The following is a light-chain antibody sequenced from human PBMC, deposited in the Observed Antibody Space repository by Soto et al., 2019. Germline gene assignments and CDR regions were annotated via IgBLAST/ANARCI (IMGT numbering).Light chain of an antibody. CDR1: SSKLGSNS. Sequence: QSVLTQPPSASGTPGQRVTLSCSGSSSKLGSNSVNWYQQVPGTAPKILIYSNSQRPSGVPDRFSGSKSGTSASLAISGLQSEDEADYYCGVWDDSVNVRYLFGTGTKVTVL. J-gene: IGLJ1*01. CDR2: SNS. CDR3: GVWDDSVNVRYL. V-gene: IGLV1-44*01.